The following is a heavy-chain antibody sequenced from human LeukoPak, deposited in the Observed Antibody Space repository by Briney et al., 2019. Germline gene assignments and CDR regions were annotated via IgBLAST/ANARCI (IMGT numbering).Heavy chain of an antibody. CDR1: GGSVSSGSYY. V-gene: IGHV4-61*01. CDR2: IYDSGST. D-gene: IGHD6-13*01. CDR3: ARDVGVVGTNFDH. J-gene: IGHJ4*02. Sequence: SETLSLTCTVSGGSVSSGSYYWSWIRQPPGKGLEWIGYIYDSGSTNYNPSLKSRVTISVDTSKNQFSLKLSSVTAADTAVYYSARDVGVVGTNFDHWGQGTLVTVSS.